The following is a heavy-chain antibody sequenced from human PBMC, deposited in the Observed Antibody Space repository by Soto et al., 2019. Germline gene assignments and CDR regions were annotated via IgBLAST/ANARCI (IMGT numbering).Heavy chain of an antibody. D-gene: IGHD6-13*01. Sequence: GGSLRLSCAASGFTVSSNYMSWVRQAPGKGLEWVSVIYSGGSTYYADSVKGRFTISRDNSKNTLYLQMNSLRAEDTAVYYCARGVGEQLVYDLDYWGQGTLVTVSS. CDR1: GFTVSSNY. J-gene: IGHJ4*02. V-gene: IGHV3-66*01. CDR2: IYSGGST. CDR3: ARGVGEQLVYDLDY.